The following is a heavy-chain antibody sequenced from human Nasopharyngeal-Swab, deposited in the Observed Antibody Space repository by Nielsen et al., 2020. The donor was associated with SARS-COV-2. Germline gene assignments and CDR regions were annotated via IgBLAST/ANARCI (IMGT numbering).Heavy chain of an antibody. D-gene: IGHD2-8*01. J-gene: IGHJ4*02. CDR2: INPSGGST. Sequence: ASVKVSCKASGYTFTSYYMHWVRQAPGQGLEGMGIINPSGGSTSYAQKFQGRVTMTRDTSTSTVYMELSSLRSEDTAVYYCARVSRGLMVYAMGDLDYWGQGTLVTVSS. CDR3: ARVSRGLMVYAMGDLDY. V-gene: IGHV1-46*01. CDR1: GYTFTSYY.